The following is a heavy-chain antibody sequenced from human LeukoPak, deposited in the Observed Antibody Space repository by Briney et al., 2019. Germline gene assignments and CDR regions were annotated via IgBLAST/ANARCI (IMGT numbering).Heavy chain of an antibody. J-gene: IGHJ6*02. Sequence: SETLSLTCAVYGGSFSGYYWSWIRQPPGKGLEWIGEINHSGSTNYNLSLKSRVTISVDTSKNQFSLKLSSVTAADTAVYYCARAVDTAMVEYGMDVWGQGTTVTVSS. CDR1: GGSFSGYY. D-gene: IGHD5-18*01. CDR2: INHSGST. CDR3: ARAVDTAMVEYGMDV. V-gene: IGHV4-34*01.